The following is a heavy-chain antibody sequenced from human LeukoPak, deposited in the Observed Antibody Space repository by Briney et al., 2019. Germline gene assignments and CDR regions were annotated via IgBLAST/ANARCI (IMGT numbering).Heavy chain of an antibody. CDR3: ATRPGYRAFDY. Sequence: GGSLRLSCAASGVTLSSNYINWVRQAPGKGLEWVSIIYSGGNTYYADSVKGRFTISRDNSKNTLYLQMNSLRLEDTAVYYCATRPGYRAFDYWGQGTLVTVSS. CDR1: GVTLSSNY. V-gene: IGHV3-53*01. D-gene: IGHD1-1*01. CDR2: IYSGGNT. J-gene: IGHJ4*02.